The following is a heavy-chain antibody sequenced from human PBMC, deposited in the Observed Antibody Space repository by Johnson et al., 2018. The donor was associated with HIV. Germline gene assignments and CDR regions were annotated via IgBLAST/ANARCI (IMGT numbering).Heavy chain of an antibody. D-gene: IGHD3-3*01. CDR2: ISGGSAGT. CDR1: GFTFSDYY. Sequence: QVQLVESGGGLVKPGGSLRLSCVGSGFTFSDYYMSWVRQAPGKGLEWIAYISGGSAGTFYADSVKGRFTISRDNGNKEVYLQMDSLRVEDTAVYYCARDRRITIFGSGRAVQSNDAFDIWGQGTMVTVSS. V-gene: IGHV3-11*04. CDR3: ARDRRITIFGSGRAVQSNDAFDI. J-gene: IGHJ3*02.